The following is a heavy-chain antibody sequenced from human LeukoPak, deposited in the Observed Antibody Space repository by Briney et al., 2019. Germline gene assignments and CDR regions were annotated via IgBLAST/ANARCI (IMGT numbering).Heavy chain of an antibody. J-gene: IGHJ3*02. V-gene: IGHV4-59*01. D-gene: IGHD3-22*01. CDR3: ARDSYYDSSGYSLGAFDI. CDR1: GGSISSYY. Sequence: SETLSLTCTVSGGSISSYYWSWIRQPPGKGLEWIGYIYYSGSTNYNPSLKSRVTISVDTSKNQFSLKLSSVTAADTAVYYCARDSYYDSSGYSLGAFDIWGQGTMVTVSS. CDR2: IYYSGST.